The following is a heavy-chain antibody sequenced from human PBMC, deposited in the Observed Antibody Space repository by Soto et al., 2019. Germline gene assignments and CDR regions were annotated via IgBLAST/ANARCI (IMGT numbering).Heavy chain of an antibody. CDR1: GGSISSSSYY. CDR3: ARRDSPPHYRY. Sequence: QLQLQESGPGLVKPSETLSLTCTVSGGSISSSSYYWGWMRQPPGKVLEWIGSIYYSRSTYSNPSLNSRVTISVATSQKQCSLKLSSLTAADTAVHYCARRDSPPHYRYWGQGPLVTVSS. V-gene: IGHV4-39*01. D-gene: IGHD3-16*02. J-gene: IGHJ4*02. CDR2: IYYSRST.